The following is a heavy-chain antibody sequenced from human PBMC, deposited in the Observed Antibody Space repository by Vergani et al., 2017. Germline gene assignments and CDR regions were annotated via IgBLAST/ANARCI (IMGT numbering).Heavy chain of an antibody. Sequence: EVQLVESGGGLIHPGGSLRLSCEGSGFSFSGYWMHWVRQSPEKGLVWVSRIKSDGSITNYADSVKGRFTISRDNAKNTLHLQINNLRVEDTAVYYCARGNYYGSGTYVDPWGQGTLVTVSS. D-gene: IGHD3-10*01. V-gene: IGHV3-74*01. CDR2: IKSDGSIT. CDR1: GFSFSGYW. CDR3: ARGNYYGSGTYVDP. J-gene: IGHJ5*02.